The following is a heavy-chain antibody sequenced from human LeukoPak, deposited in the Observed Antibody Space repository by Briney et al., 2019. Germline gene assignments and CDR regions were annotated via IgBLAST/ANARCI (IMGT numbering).Heavy chain of an antibody. CDR2: INPNSGGT. D-gene: IGHD4-17*01. Sequence: GASVKVSCKASGYTFTGYYMHWVRQAPGQGLEWMGRINPNSGGTSYAQKFQGRVTMTRDTSTSTVYMELSSLRSEDTAVYYCARGSGYGDPPFDYWGQGTLVTVSS. J-gene: IGHJ4*02. CDR1: GYTFTGYY. V-gene: IGHV1-2*06. CDR3: ARGSGYGDPPFDY.